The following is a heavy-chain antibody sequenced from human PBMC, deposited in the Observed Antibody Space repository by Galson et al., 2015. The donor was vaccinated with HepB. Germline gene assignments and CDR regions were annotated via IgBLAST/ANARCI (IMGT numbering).Heavy chain of an antibody. J-gene: IGHJ5*02. Sequence: SLRLSCAASGFPFNNAWMTWVRQAPGRGLEWVGRIKSKTDGETTDYAAPVKGRFTISRDASKNSLYLQMNSLKPEDTAVYYCTTDVYYSTYWSWLDPWGQGILVTVSS. CDR3: TTDVYYSTYWSWLDP. CDR1: GFPFNNAW. V-gene: IGHV3-15*01. D-gene: IGHD2-8*02. CDR2: IKSKTDGETT.